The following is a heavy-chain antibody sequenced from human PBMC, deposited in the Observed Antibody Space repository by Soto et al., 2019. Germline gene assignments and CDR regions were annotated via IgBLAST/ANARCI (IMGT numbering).Heavy chain of an antibody. CDR1: GGSISSSSYY. CDR2: IYYSGST. D-gene: IGHD5-18*01. V-gene: IGHV4-39*01. Sequence: QLQLQESGPGLVKPSETLSRTCTVSGGSISSSSYYWGWIRQPPGKGLEWIGSIYYSGSTYYNPSLKSRVNISVDTSKNQLSLKRSSVTAADTAVYDCARGTGSTWIQLLSAFDYWCQGTLVTVSS. CDR3: ARGTGSTWIQLLSAFDY. J-gene: IGHJ4*02.